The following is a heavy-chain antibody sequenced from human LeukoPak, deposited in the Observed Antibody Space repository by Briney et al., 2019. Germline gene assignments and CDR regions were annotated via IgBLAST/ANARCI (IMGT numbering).Heavy chain of an antibody. Sequence: GGSLRLSCAASGFTFSSYGMHWVRQAPGKGLEWVAVIWYDGSNKYYADSVKGRFTISRDNSKNTLYLQMNSLRAEDTAVYYCAREAIVVGPAAMRRYYYYGMDVWGQGTTVTVSS. CDR2: IWYDGSNK. D-gene: IGHD2-2*01. CDR3: AREAIVVGPAAMRRYYYYGMDV. V-gene: IGHV3-33*01. CDR1: GFTFSSYG. J-gene: IGHJ6*02.